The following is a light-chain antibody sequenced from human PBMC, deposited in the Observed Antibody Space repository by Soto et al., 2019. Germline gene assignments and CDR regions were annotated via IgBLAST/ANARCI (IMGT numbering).Light chain of an antibody. CDR3: SSFTSSSTPVV. CDR1: SSDVGGYNY. CDR2: DVS. Sequence: QSALTQTASVSGSPGQSITISCTGTSSDVGGYNYVSWYQQHPGKAPKLMIYDVSNRPSGVSNRFSGSMSGNTASLTISGLQAEDEDDYYGSSFTSSSTPVVFGGGIKLTV. V-gene: IGLV2-14*01. J-gene: IGLJ2*01.